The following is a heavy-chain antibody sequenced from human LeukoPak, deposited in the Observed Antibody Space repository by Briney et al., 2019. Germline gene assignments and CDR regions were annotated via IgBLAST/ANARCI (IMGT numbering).Heavy chain of an antibody. CDR3: ASAQGLAAVHYFDY. D-gene: IGHD6-25*01. V-gene: IGHV3-7*01. CDR1: GFTFSDYA. Sequence: GGSLRLSCAASGFTFSDYAMSWVRQAPGKGLEWVANIKQDGSEKYYVDSVKGRFTISRDNAQNSLYLQMNSLRAEDTAVYYCASAQGLAAVHYFDYWGQGTLLTVSS. CDR2: IKQDGSEK. J-gene: IGHJ4*02.